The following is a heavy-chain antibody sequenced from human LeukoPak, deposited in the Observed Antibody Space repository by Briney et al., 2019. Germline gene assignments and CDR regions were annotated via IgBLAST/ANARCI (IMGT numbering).Heavy chain of an antibody. Sequence: ASVKVSCKASGYTFTSCGISWVRQAPGQGLEWMGWISAYNGNTNYAQKLQGRVTMTTDTSTSTAYMELRSLRSDDTAVYYSARVVPPAIAAAGTTSGGWFDPWGQGTLVTVSS. CDR1: GYTFTSCG. V-gene: IGHV1-18*01. CDR2: ISAYNGNT. CDR3: ARVVPPAIAAAGTTSGGWFDP. D-gene: IGHD6-13*01. J-gene: IGHJ5*02.